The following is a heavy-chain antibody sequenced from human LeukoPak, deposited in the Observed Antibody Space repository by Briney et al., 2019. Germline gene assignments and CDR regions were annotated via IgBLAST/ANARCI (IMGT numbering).Heavy chain of an antibody. CDR1: GVSFSSYY. CDR2: MHYSGSS. V-gene: IGHV4-59*01. Sequence: SETLSLTCTVSGVSFSSYYWSWIRQPPGKGLEWIGYMHYSGSSNYNPSLKSRVTISVDTSKNQFSLKVSSVTAADTAVYYCARDRGSGLNCLDPWGQGTLVTVSS. D-gene: IGHD6-19*01. CDR3: ARDRGSGLNCLDP. J-gene: IGHJ5*02.